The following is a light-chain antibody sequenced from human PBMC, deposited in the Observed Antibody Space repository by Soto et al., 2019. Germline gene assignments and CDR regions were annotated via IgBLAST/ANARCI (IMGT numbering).Light chain of an antibody. V-gene: IGLV2-14*01. CDR1: SSDVGGYNY. J-gene: IGLJ3*02. CDR3: SSYTSSSVL. Sequence: QSALTQPASVSGSPGQSITISCTGTSSDVGGYNYVSWYQQHPGKAPKLMIYEVSNRPSGVSNRFSGSKSGNTASLTISGLQTDDEAEYYCSSYTSSSVLFGGGTKLTVL. CDR2: EVS.